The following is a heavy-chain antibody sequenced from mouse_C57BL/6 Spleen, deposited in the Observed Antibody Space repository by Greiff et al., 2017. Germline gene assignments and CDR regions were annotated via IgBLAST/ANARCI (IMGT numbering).Heavy chain of an antibody. CDR2: INPSSGYT. CDR1: GYTFTSYW. J-gene: IGHJ3*01. D-gene: IGHD2-3*01. V-gene: IGHV1-7*01. CDR3: ARSAGYYGAY. Sequence: VQLQQSGAELAKPGASVKLSCKASGYTFTSYWMHWVKQRPGQGLEWIGYINPSSGYTKYNQKFKDKATLTAEKSSSTAYMQLSSLTYEDSAVYYCARSAGYYGAYWGQGTLVTVSA.